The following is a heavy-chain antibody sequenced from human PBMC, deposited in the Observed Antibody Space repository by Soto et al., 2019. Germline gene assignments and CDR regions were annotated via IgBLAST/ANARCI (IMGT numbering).Heavy chain of an antibody. V-gene: IGHV1-8*01. CDR1: GYAFSNND. CDR3: ARMATSGTLNWFDP. Sequence: QVQLVQSGAEVKEPGASVKVSCQASGYAFSNNDISWVRQSTGQGLEWMGWMNPNSGNGGYAQKFQGRVTMNRDTSTSTAYMELSSLASDDTAIYYCARMATSGTLNWFDPWGQGTLVTVSS. J-gene: IGHJ5*02. CDR2: MNPNSGNG.